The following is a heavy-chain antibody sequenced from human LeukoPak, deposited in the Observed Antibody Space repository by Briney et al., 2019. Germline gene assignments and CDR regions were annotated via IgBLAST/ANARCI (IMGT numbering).Heavy chain of an antibody. CDR3: ARINWNYFDY. CDR1: GGSFSGYY. Sequence: TSSETLSLTCAVYGGSFSGYYWSWIRQPPGKGLEWIGYIYYSGNTNYNPSLKSRLTMSADRSRNQFSLELTSVTAADTAVYYCARINWNYFDYWGQGILVTVSS. J-gene: IGHJ4*02. CDR2: IYYSGNT. V-gene: IGHV4-59*08. D-gene: IGHD1-20*01.